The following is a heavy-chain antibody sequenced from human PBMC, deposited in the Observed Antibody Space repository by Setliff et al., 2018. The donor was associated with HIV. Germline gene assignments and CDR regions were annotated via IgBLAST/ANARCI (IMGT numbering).Heavy chain of an antibody. J-gene: IGHJ5*02. V-gene: IGHV4-34*01. CDR1: GGSFSGYS. Sequence: PSETLSLTCAVYGGSFSGYSWGWIRQPPGKGLEWIGEINHSGSTDYNPSLKSRVTISVDTSKRQFSLNLTSVTAADTAVYYCARQPGYSSGWYFTASGFDPWGQGTLVTVSS. CDR3: ARQPGYSSGWYFTASGFDP. CDR2: INHSGST. D-gene: IGHD6-19*01.